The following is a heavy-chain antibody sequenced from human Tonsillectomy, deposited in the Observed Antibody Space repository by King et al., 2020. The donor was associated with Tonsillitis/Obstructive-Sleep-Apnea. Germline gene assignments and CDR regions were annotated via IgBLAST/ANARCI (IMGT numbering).Heavy chain of an antibody. CDR2: ISCNSDNI. Sequence: VQLVESGGGLVQPGRSLRLSCECSGFIFDDYVMHWVRPAPGKGLEWVSGISCNSDNIDYADSVKGRFTISRDNAKNSMYLQMNSLRPEDTALYYCAMDTADGYLYYYMDVWGKGTTVTVSS. D-gene: IGHD3-16*02. J-gene: IGHJ6*03. V-gene: IGHV3-9*01. CDR3: AMDTADGYLYYYMDV. CDR1: GFIFDDYV.